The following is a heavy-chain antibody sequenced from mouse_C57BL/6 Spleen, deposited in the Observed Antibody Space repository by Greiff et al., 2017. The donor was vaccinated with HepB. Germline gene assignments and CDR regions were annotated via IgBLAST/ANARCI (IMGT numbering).Heavy chain of an antibody. V-gene: IGHV5-9*01. CDR2: ISGGGGNT. D-gene: IGHD1-1*01. Sequence: EVQRVESGGGLVKPGGSLKLSCAASGFTFSSYTMSWVRQTPEKRLEWVATISGGGGNTYYTDSLKGRFTISRDNAKNTLSLQMSSLRSEDTALYYWARHVTTVVAKCHWYFDVWGTGTTVTVSS. CDR3: ARHVTTVVAKCHWYFDV. CDR1: GFTFSSYT. J-gene: IGHJ1*03.